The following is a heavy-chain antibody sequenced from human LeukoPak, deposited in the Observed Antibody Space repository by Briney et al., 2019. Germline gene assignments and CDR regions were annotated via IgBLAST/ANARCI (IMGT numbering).Heavy chain of an antibody. CDR3: AKVRDRLSSFYPAA. Sequence: ASVKVSCKASGYTFTSYYMHWVRQAPGQGLEWMGLINPTGGSTGYAQKFQGRVTMTRDTSITTAYLELSGLTPDDTAMYYCAKVRDRLSSFYPAAWGQGTLVTVSS. J-gene: IGHJ4*02. V-gene: IGHV1-46*01. CDR2: INPTGGST. D-gene: IGHD6-13*01. CDR1: GYTFTSYY.